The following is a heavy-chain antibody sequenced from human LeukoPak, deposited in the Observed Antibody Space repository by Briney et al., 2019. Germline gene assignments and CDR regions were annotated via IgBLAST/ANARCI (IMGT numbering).Heavy chain of an antibody. CDR1: GFTFSSFA. D-gene: IGHD3-22*01. V-gene: IGHV3-23*01. CDR3: ARNYYDSSGSYYFDS. Sequence: GSLRLSCAASGFTFSSFAMSWVRQAPGKGLEWVSRVSGDGAVTYYADSVRGRFTISRDNSRNTLYLQMNSLRAEDTALYYCARNYYDSSGSYYFDSWGQGTLVTVSS. J-gene: IGHJ4*02. CDR2: VSGDGAVT.